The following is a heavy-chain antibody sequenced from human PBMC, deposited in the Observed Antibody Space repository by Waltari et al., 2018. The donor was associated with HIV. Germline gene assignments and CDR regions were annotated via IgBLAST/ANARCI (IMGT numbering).Heavy chain of an antibody. V-gene: IGHV3-9*01. J-gene: IGHJ4*02. CDR1: GFTFDDYA. CDR2: ISWNSGSI. CDR3: AKDKGGD. Sequence: EVQLVESGGGLVQPGRSLRLSCAASGFTFDDYAMHWVRQAPGKGLEWVSGISWNSGSIGYADSVKGRFTISRDNAKNSLYLQMNSLRAEDTALYYCAKDKGGDWGQGTLVTVSS. D-gene: IGHD3-10*01.